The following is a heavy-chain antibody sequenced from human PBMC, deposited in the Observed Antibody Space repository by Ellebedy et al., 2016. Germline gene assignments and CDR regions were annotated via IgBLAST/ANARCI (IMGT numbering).Heavy chain of an antibody. V-gene: IGHV1-3*01. J-gene: IGHJ6*02. D-gene: IGHD2-21*01. CDR2: INAGNGNT. Sequence: ASVKVSCKASGYTFTSYAMHWVRQAPGQRLEWMGWINAGNGNTKYSQKFQGRVTITRDTSASTAYMELSSLRSEDTAVYYCARDHYFINPYYYGMDVWGQGTTVTVSS. CDR3: ARDHYFINPYYYGMDV. CDR1: GYTFTSYA.